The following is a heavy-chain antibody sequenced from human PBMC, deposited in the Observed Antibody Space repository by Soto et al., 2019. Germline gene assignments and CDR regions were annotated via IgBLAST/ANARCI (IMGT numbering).Heavy chain of an antibody. CDR3: ARVEGTRTTNFYHYMDV. CDR1: VGTFSDYN. V-gene: IGHV1-69*08. Sequence: VQLVQSGAEVKRPGSSVKVSCKAPVGTFSDYNIAWVRQARGQGLEWMGRIIPKLGTTNYAHKFQDRVRITADKATSTAYMELTSLRYEDTAVYFCARVEGTRTTNFYHYMDVWGEGTSVTVS. J-gene: IGHJ6*03. D-gene: IGHD2-8*01. CDR2: IIPKLGTT.